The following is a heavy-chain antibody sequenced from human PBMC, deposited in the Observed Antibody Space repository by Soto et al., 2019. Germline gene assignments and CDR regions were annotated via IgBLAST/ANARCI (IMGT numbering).Heavy chain of an antibody. V-gene: IGHV4-59*01. Sequence: SETLSLTCTVPDGSISGFYWSWIRQPPVNGLEWMADIYSSGTTNYNPSLKSRVTLSVDTSKNQFSLKLTSVTAADSAVYYCARAPMVITRSYFDQWGQGTPVTVSS. D-gene: IGHD3-22*01. J-gene: IGHJ4*02. CDR2: IYSSGTT. CDR1: DGSISGFY. CDR3: ARAPMVITRSYFDQ.